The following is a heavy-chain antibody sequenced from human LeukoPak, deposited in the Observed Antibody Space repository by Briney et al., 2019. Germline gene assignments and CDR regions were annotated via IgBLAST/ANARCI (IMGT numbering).Heavy chain of an antibody. CDR3: ASESGSYSYYFDY. CDR2: IYSGGST. Sequence: GGSLRLSCAASGFTVSSNDMSWVRQAPGKGLEWVSVIYSGGSTYYADSVEGRFTISRDNSKNTLYLQMNSLRAEDTAVYYCASESGSYSYYFDYWGQGTLVTVSS. J-gene: IGHJ4*02. CDR1: GFTVSSND. D-gene: IGHD1-26*01. V-gene: IGHV3-53*01.